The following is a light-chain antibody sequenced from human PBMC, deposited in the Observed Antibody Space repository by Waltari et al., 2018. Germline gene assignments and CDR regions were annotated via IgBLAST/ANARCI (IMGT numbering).Light chain of an antibody. J-gene: IGKJ4*02. CDR2: DST. V-gene: IGKV1-33*01. CDR3: EQYDNLPRT. Sequence: DIQMTQSPSSLSASVGDRVTITCQASQDISNYLNWYQQKPGKAPKLLMYDSTNLETGVPSRFGGRASGKDFTFTISSLQPEDIATYYCEQYDNLPRTLGGGTKVEIK. CDR1: QDISNY.